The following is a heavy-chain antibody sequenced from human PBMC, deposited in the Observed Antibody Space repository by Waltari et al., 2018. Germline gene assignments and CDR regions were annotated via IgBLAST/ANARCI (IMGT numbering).Heavy chain of an antibody. D-gene: IGHD1-7*01. CDR1: GFTFSSYS. CDR2: ISSSSSYI. J-gene: IGHJ3*02. CDR3: ARDRRTGTTGAFDI. V-gene: IGHV3-21*01. Sequence: EVQLVESGGGLVKPGGSLRLSCAASGFTFSSYSMNWVRQAPGKGLEWVSSISSSSSYIYYADSVKGRFTISRDNAKNSLYLQMNSLRAEDTAVYYCARDRRTGTTGAFDIWGQGTMVTVSS.